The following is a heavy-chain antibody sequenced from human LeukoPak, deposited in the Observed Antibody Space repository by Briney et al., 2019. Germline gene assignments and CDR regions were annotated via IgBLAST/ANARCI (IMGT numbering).Heavy chain of an antibody. CDR1: GFXFSDYA. J-gene: IGHJ6*02. CDR3: AKNQGSNNYYHGMDV. Sequence: PGRSLRLSCAAAGFXFSDYAIHWVRQAPGKGLEWVSVISNVGGSKHYADSVKGRFTISRDNSKNTLLLQMNSLRPEDTAVYYCAKNQGSNNYYHGMDVWGQGTSVTVSS. V-gene: IGHV3-30-3*02. CDR2: ISNVGGSK.